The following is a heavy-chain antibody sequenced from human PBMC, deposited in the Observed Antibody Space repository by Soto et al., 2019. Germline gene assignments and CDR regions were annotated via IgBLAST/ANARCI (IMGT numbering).Heavy chain of an antibody. V-gene: IGHV3-23*01. Sequence: EVQLLESGGGLVQPGGSLRLSCAASGFTFSSYAMSWVRQAPGKGLEWVSAISGSGGSTYYADSVKGRFTISRDNSKNTLYLQMNSLRAEDTAVYYCATGRGRYYYYGMDVWGQGTTVTVSS. CDR3: ATGRGRYYYYGMDV. D-gene: IGHD3-10*01. J-gene: IGHJ6*02. CDR2: ISGSGGST. CDR1: GFTFSSYA.